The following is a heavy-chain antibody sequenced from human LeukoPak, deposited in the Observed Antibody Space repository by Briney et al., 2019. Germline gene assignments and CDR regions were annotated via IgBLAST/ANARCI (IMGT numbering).Heavy chain of an antibody. Sequence: GGSLRLSXAASGFTFSSYSMNWVRQAPGKGLEWVSSISSSSSYIYYADSVKGRFTISRDNAKNSLYLQMNSLRAEDTAVYYCARVGIAVAIDYWGQGTLVTVSS. CDR3: ARVGIAVAIDY. D-gene: IGHD6-19*01. CDR2: ISSSSSYI. CDR1: GFTFSSYS. V-gene: IGHV3-21*01. J-gene: IGHJ4*02.